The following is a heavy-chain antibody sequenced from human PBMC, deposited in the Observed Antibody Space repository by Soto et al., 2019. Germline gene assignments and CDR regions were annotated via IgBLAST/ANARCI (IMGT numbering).Heavy chain of an antibody. CDR1: SSALTIVDWY. V-gene: IGHV4-30-4*03. J-gene: IGHJ4*02. CDR3: ARVNFYASYGYRDGPYYFDY. Sequence: LIYPASSSALTIVDWYSGSAGQPRPQTLEFIGHIYNTGSTNYNPSLKSRITMSLDTSKNHFSLRLGSVTAADTAMYYSARVNFYASYGYRDGPYYFDYWGQGALVT. D-gene: IGHD3-22*01. CDR2: IYNTGST.